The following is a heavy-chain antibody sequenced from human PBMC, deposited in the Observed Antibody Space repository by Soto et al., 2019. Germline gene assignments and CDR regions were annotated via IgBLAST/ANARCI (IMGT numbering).Heavy chain of an antibody. V-gene: IGHV4-61*01. CDR3: ARFVRSCSGTTCYTRADV. D-gene: IGHD2-2*02. J-gene: IGHJ6*02. CDR1: GGSVSSDTHY. CDR2: IYSSGST. Sequence: LSLTCTVSGGSVSSDTHYWSWIRQPPGKRLEWIGFIYSSGSTNYNPSPKSRVTMSVDTSKNQFSLKLRTVIVADTAVYHCARFVRSCSGTTCYTRADVWGQGTTVTVSS.